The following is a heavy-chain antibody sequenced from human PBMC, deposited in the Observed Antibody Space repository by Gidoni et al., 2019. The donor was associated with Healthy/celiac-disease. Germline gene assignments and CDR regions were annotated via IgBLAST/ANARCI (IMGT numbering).Heavy chain of an antibody. J-gene: IGHJ2*01. CDR2: IRSKAYGGTT. Sequence: EVQLVASGRGLVKPGRCLRLSCTASVFTFGEYAMSWLRQVQGKGLELVGFIRSKAYGGTTEYASSVKGRFTISRDDSKSIAYLQMNSLKTEDTAVYYCTRDRCYFDLWSRGTLVTVSS. V-gene: IGHV3-49*05. CDR3: TRDRCYFDL. CDR1: VFTFGEYA.